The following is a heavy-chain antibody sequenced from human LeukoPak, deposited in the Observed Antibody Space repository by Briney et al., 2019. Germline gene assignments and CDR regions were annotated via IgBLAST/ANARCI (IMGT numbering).Heavy chain of an antibody. CDR3: ARSHDHLWGNYPDY. CDR1: GGSFSGYY. Sequence: SETLSLTCAVYGGSFSGYYWSWIRQPPGKGLEWIGEINHSGSTNYNPSLKSRVTISVDTSKNQFSLRLNSVTAADTAMYYCARSHDHLWGNYPDYWGQGTLVTVSS. CDR2: INHSGST. V-gene: IGHV4-34*01. D-gene: IGHD3-16*02. J-gene: IGHJ4*02.